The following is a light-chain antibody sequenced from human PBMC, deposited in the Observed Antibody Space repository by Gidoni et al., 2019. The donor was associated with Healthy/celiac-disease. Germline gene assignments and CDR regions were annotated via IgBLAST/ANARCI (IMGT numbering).Light chain of an antibody. J-gene: IGKJ1*01. Sequence: AIQMTQSPASLSASVGDRVTITCRASQGISNDLGWYQQKPGKAPKLLIYAASSLQSGGPSRFSGSGSGPDFTLTISSLQPEDFATYYCLQDYNFPLTFGQGTKVEIK. CDR3: LQDYNFPLT. V-gene: IGKV1-6*01. CDR1: QGISND. CDR2: AAS.